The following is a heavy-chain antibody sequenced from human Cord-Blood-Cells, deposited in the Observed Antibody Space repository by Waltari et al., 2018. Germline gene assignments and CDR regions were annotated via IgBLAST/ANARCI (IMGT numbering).Heavy chain of an antibody. D-gene: IGHD5-12*01. CDR3: ARVGVRDGYNYYYFNY. J-gene: IGHJ4*02. CDR2: IIPIFGTA. Sequence: QVQLVQSGAEVKKPGSSVKVSCKASGGTFSSYAISWVRQAPGQGLEWMGGIIPIFGTANYAQKFQGRVTITADESTSTAYMELSSLRSEDTAVYYCARVGVRDGYNYYYFNYWGQGTLVTVSS. V-gene: IGHV1-69*01. CDR1: GGTFSSYA.